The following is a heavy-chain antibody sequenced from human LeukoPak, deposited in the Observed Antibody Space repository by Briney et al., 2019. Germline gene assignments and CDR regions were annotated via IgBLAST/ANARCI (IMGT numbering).Heavy chain of an antibody. CDR1: GDSINSGTYY. CDR2: IYYSGST. J-gene: IGHJ6*02. Sequence: PSETLSLTCTVSGDSINSGTYYWGWIRQPPGKGLEWIGSIYYSGSTYYNPSLKSRVTISVDTSKNQFSLKLSSVTAADTAVYYCARHPYDFWSGYSNGMDVWGQGTTVTVSS. D-gene: IGHD3-3*01. CDR3: ARHPYDFWSGYSNGMDV. V-gene: IGHV4-39*01.